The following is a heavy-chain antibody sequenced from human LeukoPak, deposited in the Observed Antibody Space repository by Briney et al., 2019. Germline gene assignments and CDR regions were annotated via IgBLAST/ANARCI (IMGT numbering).Heavy chain of an antibody. CDR3: ARETTIIGGVLNPIDY. V-gene: IGHV6-1*01. CDR1: GDSVSSYRAA. Sequence: SQTLSLTCAISGDSVSSYRAAWNWVRQSPSRGLGWLGRTLYRSTWYNDYAVSVKGRISFNSDTSKNQVSLQPNSVTPEDTAVYYCARETTIIGGVLNPIDYWGQGTLVTVSS. J-gene: IGHJ4*02. D-gene: IGHD3-10*01. CDR2: TLYRSTWYN.